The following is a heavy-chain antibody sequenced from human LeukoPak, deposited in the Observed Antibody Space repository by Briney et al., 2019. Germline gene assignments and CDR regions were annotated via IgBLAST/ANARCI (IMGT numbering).Heavy chain of an antibody. CDR2: ISSSGSNT. CDR1: GSTFSGYY. V-gene: IGHV3-11*01. J-gene: IGHJ4*02. D-gene: IGHD6-19*01. CDR3: ARAGYSSTFDS. Sequence: GVSLRLSCAASGSTFSGYYMTWIRQTPGKGLEWVSYISSSGSNTYYADSVKGRFTVSRDNAKSSLFLQMNSLRAEDTAVYYCARAGYSSTFDSWGPGTLVTVSS.